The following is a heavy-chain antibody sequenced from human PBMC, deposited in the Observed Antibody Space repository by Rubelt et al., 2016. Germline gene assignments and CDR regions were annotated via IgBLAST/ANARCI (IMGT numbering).Heavy chain of an antibody. V-gene: IGHV3-20*04. Sequence: EVQLVESGGGLVQPGGSLRLSCAASGFTFSTFGISWVRQAPGKGPEWVSGMSWDGDSLGFADSVKGRFTISRDNAVDSLYLQMNSLRPEDTALYYCARASDSGAYFSFSIWGQGTMVTVSS. D-gene: IGHD3-22*01. CDR1: GFTFSTFG. CDR3: ARASDSGAYFSFSI. CDR2: MSWDGDSL. J-gene: IGHJ3*02.